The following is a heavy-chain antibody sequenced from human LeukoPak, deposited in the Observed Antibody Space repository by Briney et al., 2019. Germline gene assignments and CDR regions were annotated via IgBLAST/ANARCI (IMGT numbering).Heavy chain of an antibody. J-gene: IGHJ4*02. CDR1: GFTFSSYW. D-gene: IGHD3-22*01. CDR3: AREGGYYDSSGYYLFDY. V-gene: IGHV3-74*01. Sequence: GGSLRLSCAASGFTFSSYWMHWVRQAPGKGLVWVSRINSGGSSTTYADSVKGRFTISRDNAKNTLNLQMNSLRVEDTAVYYCAREGGYYDSSGYYLFDYWGQGTLVTVSS. CDR2: INSGGSST.